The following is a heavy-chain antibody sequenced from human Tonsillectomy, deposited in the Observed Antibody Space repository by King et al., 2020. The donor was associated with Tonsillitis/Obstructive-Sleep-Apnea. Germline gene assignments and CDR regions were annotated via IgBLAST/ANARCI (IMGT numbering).Heavy chain of an antibody. CDR3: ATTSPYIWTCSYNVGNYYYDMDV. Sequence: QLVQSGAEVKKPGESLRISCKGSGYSFTSYWISWVRQMPGKGLEWMGRIDPSDSYTNYSPSFQGHVTISADKSITTAYLQWSSLKASDTAMYYCATTSPYIWTCSYNVGNYYYDMDVWGQGTTVTVSS. CDR2: IDPSDSYT. CDR1: GYSFTSYW. D-gene: IGHD3-9*01. J-gene: IGHJ6*02. V-gene: IGHV5-10-1*03.